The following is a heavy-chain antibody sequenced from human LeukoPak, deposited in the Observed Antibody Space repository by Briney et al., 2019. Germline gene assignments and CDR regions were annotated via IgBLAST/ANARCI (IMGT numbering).Heavy chain of an antibody. D-gene: IGHD1-26*01. CDR3: AKGSTSGSFDFDY. CDR1: GFTFSSYW. Sequence: GGSLRLSCVASGFTFSSYWMSWVRQAPGKGLEWVANIKQDGSEKYYVDSVKGRFTISRDNSKNTLYLQMNSLRAEDTAVYYCAKGSTSGSFDFDYWGQGTLVTVSS. CDR2: IKQDGSEK. J-gene: IGHJ4*02. V-gene: IGHV3-7*03.